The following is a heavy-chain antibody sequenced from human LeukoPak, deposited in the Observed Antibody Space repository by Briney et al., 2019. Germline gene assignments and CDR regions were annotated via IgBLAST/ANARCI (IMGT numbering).Heavy chain of an antibody. CDR3: ARSSDDILTGYYNGLLDY. V-gene: IGHV3-53*01. J-gene: IGHJ4*02. CDR2: IYSGGST. CDR1: GFTVSSNY. Sequence: PGGSLRLSCAASGFTVSSNYMSWVRQAPGKGLEWVSVIYSGGSTYYADSVKGRFTISRDNSKNTLYLQMNSLRAEDTAVYYCARSSDDILTGYYNGLLDYWGQGTLVTVSS. D-gene: IGHD3-9*01.